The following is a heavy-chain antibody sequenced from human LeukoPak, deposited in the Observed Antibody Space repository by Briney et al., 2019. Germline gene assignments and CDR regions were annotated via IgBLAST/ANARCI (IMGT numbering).Heavy chain of an antibody. J-gene: IGHJ4*02. CDR2: ISSSGGNI. CDR3: AKDGSGSYYNFDS. Sequence: GGSLRLSCAASGFSFSSYAMSWVRQAPGKGLEWVSTISSSGGNIYYADSVKGRFTISRDNSKNTLYLQMNSPRAEDTAVYYCAKDGSGSYYNFDSWGQGTLVTVSS. V-gene: IGHV3-23*01. D-gene: IGHD3-10*01. CDR1: GFSFSSYA.